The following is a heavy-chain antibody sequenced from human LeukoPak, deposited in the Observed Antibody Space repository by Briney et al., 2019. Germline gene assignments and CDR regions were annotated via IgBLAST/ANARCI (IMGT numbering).Heavy chain of an antibody. D-gene: IGHD3-22*01. CDR1: GGTFSSYD. J-gene: IGHJ6*02. V-gene: IGHV1-69*04. CDR3: ARDSSGYGPYYYGMDV. Sequence: ASVKVSCKASGGTFSSYDISWVRQAPGQGLEWMGRIIPIFGIANYAQKFQGRVTITADKSTSTAYMELSSLRSEDTAVYYCARDSSGYGPYYYGMDVWGQGTTVTVSS. CDR2: IIPIFGIA.